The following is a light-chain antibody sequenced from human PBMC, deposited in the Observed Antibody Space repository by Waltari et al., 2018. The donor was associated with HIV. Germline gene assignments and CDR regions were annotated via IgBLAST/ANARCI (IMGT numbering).Light chain of an antibody. CDR3: ETWDSSLSAGV. Sequence: QSVLTQPPSVSAAPGQRVTISCSGSSSNIGQNYVSWYQQVPRTAPNLLIYENTKRPSGIPDRFSGSKSGTSATLGITGLQTGDEADYYCETWDSSLSAGVFGGGTKVTVL. J-gene: IGLJ2*01. V-gene: IGLV1-51*02. CDR1: SSNIGQNY. CDR2: ENT.